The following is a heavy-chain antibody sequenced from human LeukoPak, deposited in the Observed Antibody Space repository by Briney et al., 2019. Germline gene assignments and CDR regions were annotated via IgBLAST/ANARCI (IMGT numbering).Heavy chain of an antibody. Sequence: GGSLRLSCAASGFTFSSYSMNWVRQAPGKGLEWVSSISSSSGYMYYADSVKGRFTISRDNAKNSLYLQMNSLRAEDTAVYYCARDKSGGYTFYFDYWGQGTLVSVS. CDR1: GFTFSSYS. V-gene: IGHV3-21*01. CDR2: ISSSSGYM. J-gene: IGHJ4*02. D-gene: IGHD5-12*01. CDR3: ARDKSGGYTFYFDY.